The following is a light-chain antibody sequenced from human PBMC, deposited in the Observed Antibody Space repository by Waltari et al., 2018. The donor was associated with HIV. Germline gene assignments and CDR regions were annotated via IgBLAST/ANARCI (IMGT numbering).Light chain of an antibody. V-gene: IGLV4-69*01. CDR1: SGQSRYA. Sequence: QLVLTQSPSASASLGASVKLTCTLSSGQSRYAISWHQQQPEKGPRCLMNVNSDGSHSKGDGIPDRFSGSSSGAERYLTISSLQSEDEADYYCQTWGTGFWVFGGGTKLTVL. CDR3: QTWGTGFWV. J-gene: IGLJ3*02. CDR2: VNSDGSH.